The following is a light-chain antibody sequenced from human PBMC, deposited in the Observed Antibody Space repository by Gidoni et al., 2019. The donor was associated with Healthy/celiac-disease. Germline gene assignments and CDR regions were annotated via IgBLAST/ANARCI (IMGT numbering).Light chain of an antibody. CDR3: QQYGSSPPYT. Sequence: EFVLTQSPGTLSLSPGERATLSCRASQSVSSSYLAWYQQKPGQAPRLLIYGASSRATGIPDRFSGSGSGTDFTLTISRLGPEDFAVYYCQQYGSSPPYTFGQGTKLEIK. J-gene: IGKJ2*01. V-gene: IGKV3-20*01. CDR1: QSVSSSY. CDR2: GAS.